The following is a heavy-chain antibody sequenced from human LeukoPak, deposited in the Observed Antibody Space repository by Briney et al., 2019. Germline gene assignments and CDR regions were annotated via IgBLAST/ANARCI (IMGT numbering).Heavy chain of an antibody. CDR3: ANMVRGLIPNLSYFDS. V-gene: IGHV4-59*01. Sequence: SETLSLTCTVSGGSITTYFWSWVRQPPGKGLEWIGYIYYTGSTNYNPSLKSRVTMSVDTSKNQFSLNLSSVTAADTAMYYCANMVRGLIPNLSYFDSWGQGTLVTVSS. J-gene: IGHJ4*02. D-gene: IGHD3-10*01. CDR1: GGSITTYF. CDR2: IYYTGST.